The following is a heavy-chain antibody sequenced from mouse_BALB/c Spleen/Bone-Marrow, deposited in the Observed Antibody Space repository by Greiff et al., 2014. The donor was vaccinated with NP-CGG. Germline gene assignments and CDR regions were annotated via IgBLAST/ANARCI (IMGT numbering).Heavy chain of an antibody. Sequence: LQESGAELVKPGASVKMSCKASGYTFTSYNMHWVKQTPGQGLEWIGAIYPGNGDTSYNQKFKGKATLTADKSSSTAYMQLSSLTSEDSAVYYCARWGWDRFAYWGQGTLVTVSA. D-gene: IGHD4-1*01. CDR2: IYPGNGDT. CDR1: GYTFTSYN. V-gene: IGHV1-12*01. J-gene: IGHJ3*01. CDR3: ARWGWDRFAY.